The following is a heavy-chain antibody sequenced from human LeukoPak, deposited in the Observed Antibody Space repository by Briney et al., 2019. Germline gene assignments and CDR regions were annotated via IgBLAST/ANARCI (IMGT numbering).Heavy chain of an antibody. CDR2: INPSGGST. CDR3: ARDRLAAARGRNWFDP. CDR1: GYTFTSYY. V-gene: IGHV1-46*01. Sequence: ASVKVSCKASGYTFTSYYMHWVRQAPGQELEWMGIINPSGGSTSYAQKFQGRVTMTRDTSTSTVYMELSSLRSEDTAVYYCARDRLAAARGRNWFDPWGQGTLVTVSS. D-gene: IGHD6-13*01. J-gene: IGHJ5*02.